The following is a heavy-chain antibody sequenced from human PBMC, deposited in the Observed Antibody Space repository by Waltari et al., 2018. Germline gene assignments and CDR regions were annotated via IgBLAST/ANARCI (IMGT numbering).Heavy chain of an antibody. CDR3: AKLYDYYGSGTSDY. Sequence: EVQLVESGGGLVQPGGSLRLSCADSGFTFSSYAMSCVRQAPGKGLEWVSAISGRGRSKYYADSVKGRFTISRDNSKNTLYLQMQSLRAEDTAVYYCAKLYDYYGSGTSDYWGQGTLVPVSS. CDR2: ISGRGRSK. CDR1: GFTFSSYA. J-gene: IGHJ4*02. D-gene: IGHD3-10*01. V-gene: IGHV3-23*04.